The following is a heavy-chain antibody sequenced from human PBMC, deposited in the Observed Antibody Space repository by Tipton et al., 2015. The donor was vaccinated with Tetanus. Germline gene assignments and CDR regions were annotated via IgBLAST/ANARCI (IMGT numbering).Heavy chain of an antibody. D-gene: IGHD3-10*01. CDR2: INHRGGT. J-gene: IGHJ5*02. CDR3: AGGLVRWYEP. CDR1: GGSFSGNY. Sequence: GLVKPSETLSLTCGVSGGSFSGNYWSWIRQPPGKGLEWIGEINHRGGTMYNPSLKSRVTISGDTSKNQFSLNLTSVTAADTAVYSCAGGLVRWYEPWGRGTLVTVSS. V-gene: IGHV4-34*01.